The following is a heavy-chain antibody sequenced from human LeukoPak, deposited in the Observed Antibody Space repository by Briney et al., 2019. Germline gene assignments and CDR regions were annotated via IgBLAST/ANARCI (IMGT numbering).Heavy chain of an antibody. CDR2: INPNSGGT. CDR3: ASDFRNSGSYRYDAFDI. Sequence: ASVKVSCKASGYTFTGYYMHWVCQAPGQGLEWMGWINPNSGGTNYAQKFRGRVTMTRDTSISTAYMELSRLRSDDTAVYYCASDFRNSGSYRYDAFDIWGQGTMVTVSS. J-gene: IGHJ3*02. CDR1: GYTFTGYY. D-gene: IGHD1-26*01. V-gene: IGHV1-2*02.